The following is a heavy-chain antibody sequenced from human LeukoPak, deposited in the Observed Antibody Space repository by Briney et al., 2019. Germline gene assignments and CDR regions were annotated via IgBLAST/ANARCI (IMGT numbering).Heavy chain of an antibody. J-gene: IGHJ4*02. V-gene: IGHV1-18*01. CDR3: ARLSYSSSTVLIYYFDY. CDR1: GYTFTSYG. CDR2: ISAYNGNT. Sequence: GASVNVSCKASGYTFTSYGISWVRQAPGQGLEGMGWISAYNGNTNYAQKLQGRVTMTTDTSTSTAYMELRSLRSDDTAVYYCARLSYSSSTVLIYYFDYWGQGTLVTVSS. D-gene: IGHD6-6*01.